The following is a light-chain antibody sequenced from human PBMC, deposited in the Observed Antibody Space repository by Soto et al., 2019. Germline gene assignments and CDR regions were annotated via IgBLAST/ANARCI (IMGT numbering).Light chain of an antibody. CDR2: DAS. J-gene: IGKJ5*01. CDR1: QSISYW. CDR3: QQRNSYPIT. Sequence: DIQMTQAPSTLSASVGDRVTITCRASQSISYWLAWYQQKPGKAPNLLIYDASNLESGVPSRFSGSGSGTEFTLTISSLQPEDFATYYCQQRNSYPITFGQGTLLEIK. V-gene: IGKV1-5*01.